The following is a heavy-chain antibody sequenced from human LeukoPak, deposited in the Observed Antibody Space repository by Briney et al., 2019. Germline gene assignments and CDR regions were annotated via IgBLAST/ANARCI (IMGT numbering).Heavy chain of an antibody. CDR2: INPNSGGT. J-gene: IGHJ3*02. CDR1: GYTFTSYG. CDR3: AASVEVRSGAFDI. D-gene: IGHD2-21*01. Sequence: VASVKVSCKASGYTFTSYGISWVRQAPGQGLEWMGWINPNSGGTNYAQKFQGRVTMTRDTSISTAYMELSRLRSDDTAVYYCAASVEVRSGAFDIWGQGTMVTVSS. V-gene: IGHV1-2*02.